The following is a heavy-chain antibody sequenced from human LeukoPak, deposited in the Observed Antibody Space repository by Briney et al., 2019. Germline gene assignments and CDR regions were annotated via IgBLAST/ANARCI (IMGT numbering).Heavy chain of an antibody. J-gene: IGHJ5*01. CDR3: ARGQTWIQLWLDF. V-gene: IGHV3-30-3*01. Sequence: GGSLRLSCAASGFTFSSYAMYWVRQAPGKGLEWVALISYDGSNKYYADSVKGRFTISRDNSHNTLYLQMNSLRAEDTAVYFCARGQTWIQLWLDFWGQGTLVTVSS. D-gene: IGHD5-18*01. CDR2: ISYDGSNK. CDR1: GFTFSSYA.